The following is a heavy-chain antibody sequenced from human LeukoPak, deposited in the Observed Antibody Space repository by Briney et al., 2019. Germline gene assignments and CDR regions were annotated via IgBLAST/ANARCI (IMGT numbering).Heavy chain of an antibody. CDR2: INPNSGGT. D-gene: IGHD3-10*01. CDR3: ARVASGGFGELLGDY. Sequence: ASVKVSCKASGYTFTAYYIHWVRQAPGQGLEWMGWINPNSGGTNYAQKFQGRVSMTRDTSINTDYMDLSSLRSDDTAVYYCARVASGGFGELLGDYWGQGTLVTVSS. CDR1: GYTFTAYY. V-gene: IGHV1-2*02. J-gene: IGHJ4*02.